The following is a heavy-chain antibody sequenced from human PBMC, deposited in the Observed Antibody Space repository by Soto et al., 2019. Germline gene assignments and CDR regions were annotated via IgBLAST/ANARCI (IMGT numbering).Heavy chain of an antibody. CDR1: GFIFSDYA. D-gene: IGHD1-26*01. CDR2: ISTSGANT. J-gene: IGHJ4*02. V-gene: IGHV3-23*01. CDR3: AKDVGVTFFDY. Sequence: EVQLLESGGGLVQPGASLRLSCAASGFIFSDYAMAWVRQAPGKGLEWVSTISTSGANTHYPDSVRGRFTISRDNAKNTLYLQMNSLRADDTAVYYCAKDVGVTFFDYWGQGALVTVST.